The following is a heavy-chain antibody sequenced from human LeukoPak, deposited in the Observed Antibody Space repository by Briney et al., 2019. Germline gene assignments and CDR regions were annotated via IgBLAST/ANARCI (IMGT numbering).Heavy chain of an antibody. V-gene: IGHV4-4*07. CDR2: IYTSGSTSGNT. J-gene: IGHJ3*02. D-gene: IGHD2-2*01. CDR1: GGSISSYY. CDR3: ARHGVVPAAMRADAFDI. Sequence: PSETLSLTCTVSGGSISSYYWSWIRQPAGKGLEWIGRIYTSGSTSGNTIYNPSLKSRVTMSVDTSKNQFSLKVSSMTAADTAVYYCARHGVVPAAMRADAFDIWGQGTMVTVSS.